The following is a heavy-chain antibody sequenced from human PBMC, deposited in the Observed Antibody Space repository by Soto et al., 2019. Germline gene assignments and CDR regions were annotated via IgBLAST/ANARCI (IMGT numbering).Heavy chain of an antibody. D-gene: IGHD3-16*02. V-gene: IGHV1-8*01. J-gene: IGHJ5*02. CDR3: ARERSSSKRFDP. CDR1: GYTFTSYD. Sequence: QVQLVQSGAEVKKPGASVKVSCKASGYTFTSYDINWVRQATGQGLEWMGWMNPDSGNTGYAQKFQGRVTMTRNTSISTAYMELSNLRSEDTAVYYCARERSSSKRFDPWGQGTLVTVSS. CDR2: MNPDSGNT.